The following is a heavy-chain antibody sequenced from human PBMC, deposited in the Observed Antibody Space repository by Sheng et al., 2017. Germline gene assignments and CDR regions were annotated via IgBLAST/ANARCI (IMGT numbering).Heavy chain of an antibody. Sequence: QVQLQQWGAGLLKPSETLSLTCAVYGGSFSGYYWSWIRQPPGKGLEWIGEINHSGSTNYNPSLKSRVTISVDTSKNQFSLKLSSVTAADTAVYYCASLVGRPGTRPRNGPADFDYWGQGTLVTVSS. V-gene: IGHV4-34*01. D-gene: IGHD2-2*01. CDR3: ASLVGRPGTRPRNGPADFDY. CDR1: GGSFSGYY. J-gene: IGHJ4*02. CDR2: INHSGST.